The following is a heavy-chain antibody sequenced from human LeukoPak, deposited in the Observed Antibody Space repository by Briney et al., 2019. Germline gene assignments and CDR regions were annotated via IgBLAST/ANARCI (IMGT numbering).Heavy chain of an antibody. J-gene: IGHJ4*02. CDR1: GFTFDDYA. V-gene: IGHV3-9*01. Sequence: GGSLRLSCAASGFTFDDYAMHWVRQAPGKGLEWVSGISWNSGSIGYADSVKGRFTISRDNAKNSLYLQMNSLRAEDTALYYCAKSPDCSSTSCYCYFDYWGQGTLVTVSS. CDR2: ISWNSGSI. D-gene: IGHD2-2*01. CDR3: AKSPDCSSTSCYCYFDY.